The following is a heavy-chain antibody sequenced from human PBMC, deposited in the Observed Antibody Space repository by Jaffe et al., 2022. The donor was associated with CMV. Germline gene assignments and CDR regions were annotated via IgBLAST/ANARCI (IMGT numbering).Heavy chain of an antibody. J-gene: IGHJ5*02. CDR1: GFTFNNYY. D-gene: IGHD1-20*01. V-gene: IGHV3-11*06. CDR3: ARVGNVYKVGWFDP. Sequence: QVQLVESGGGLVKPGGSLRLSCAASGFTFNNYYMTWIRQIPGKGLECLSYISSSGTYTIYADSVKGRFTISRDNAKKSLYLQMNSLRADDTAMYYCARVGNVYKVGWFDPWGQGTLVTVSS. CDR2: ISSSGTYT.